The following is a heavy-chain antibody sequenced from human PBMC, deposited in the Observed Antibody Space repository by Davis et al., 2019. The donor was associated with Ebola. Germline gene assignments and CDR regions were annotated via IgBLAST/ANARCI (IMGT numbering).Heavy chain of an antibody. J-gene: IGHJ6*02. Sequence: GGSLRLSCAASGFTFSSYWMSWVRQAPGKGLEWVANIKQDGSEKYYVDSVKGRFTISRDNAKNSLYLQMNSLRAEDTAVYYCARRGDAYYYYYGMDVWGQGTTVTVSS. V-gene: IGHV3-7*03. CDR1: GFTFSSYW. D-gene: IGHD3-16*01. CDR3: ARRGDAYYYYYGMDV. CDR2: IKQDGSEK.